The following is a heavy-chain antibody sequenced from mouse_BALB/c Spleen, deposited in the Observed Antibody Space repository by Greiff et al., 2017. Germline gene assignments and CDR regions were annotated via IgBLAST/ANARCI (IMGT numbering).Heavy chain of an antibody. V-gene: IGHV5-6-5*01. CDR1: GFTFSSYA. CDR3: ARGRIGYYYAMDY. Sequence: DVKLVESGGGLVKPGGSLKLSCAASGFTFSSYAMSWVRQTPEKRLEWVASISSGGSTYYPDSVKGRFTISRDNARNILYLQMSSLRSEDTAMYYCARGRIGYYYAMDYWGQGTSVTVSS. CDR2: ISSGGST. J-gene: IGHJ4*01. D-gene: IGHD1-2*01.